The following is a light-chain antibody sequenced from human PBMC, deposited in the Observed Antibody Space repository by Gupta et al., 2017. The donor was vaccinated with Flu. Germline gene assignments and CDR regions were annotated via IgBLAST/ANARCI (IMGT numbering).Light chain of an antibody. CDR2: DNN. CDR1: NSYIENNF. CDR3: ATWDNSRSGV. Sequence: NVTSSCSGTNSYIENNFVAWYQQVPGTAPKHRVYDNNERPSGSPDRFSDSKTGTTTTLGITGRQTGDEADDYCATWDNSRSGVFGGGTKLTVL. J-gene: IGLJ3*02. V-gene: IGLV1-51*01.